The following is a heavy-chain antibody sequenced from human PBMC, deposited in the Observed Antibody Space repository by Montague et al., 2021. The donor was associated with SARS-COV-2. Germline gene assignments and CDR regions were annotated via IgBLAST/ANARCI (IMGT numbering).Heavy chain of an antibody. D-gene: IGHD1-26*01. CDR2: IYYSGST. CDR1: GGSISTYY. CDR3: AGSLSGNQERGDY. Sequence: SETLSLTCTVSGGSISTYYWSWIRQPPGKGLEWIGYIYYSGSTNYYPSLKSRVTISVDTSKNQFSLKLSSVTAADTAVYYCAGSLSGNQERGDYWGHGTLVTVSS. V-gene: IGHV4-59*01. J-gene: IGHJ4*01.